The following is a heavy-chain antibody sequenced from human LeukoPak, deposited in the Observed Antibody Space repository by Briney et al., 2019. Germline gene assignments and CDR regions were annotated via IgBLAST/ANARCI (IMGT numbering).Heavy chain of an antibody. CDR3: ARDQGRITIFGVVI. CDR2: ISWNSGSI. J-gene: IGHJ4*02. CDR1: GFTFDDYA. D-gene: IGHD3-3*01. V-gene: IGHV3-9*01. Sequence: LRLSCAASGFTFDDYAMHWVRQAPGKGLEWVSGISWNSGSIGYADSVKGRFTISRDNAKNSLYLQMNSLRAEDTAVYYCARDQGRITIFGVVIWGQGTLVTVSS.